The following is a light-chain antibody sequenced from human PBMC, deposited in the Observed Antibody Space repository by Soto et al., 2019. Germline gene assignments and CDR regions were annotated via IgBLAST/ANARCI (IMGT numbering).Light chain of an antibody. CDR1: QGISTY. CDR2: SAS. V-gene: IGKV1-27*01. CDR3: QKYNSALWT. J-gene: IGKJ1*01. Sequence: DIQMTQSASSLSASVGDRVTITWRASQGISTYLAWYQQKPGKVPQLLIYSASVLQSGVPSRFSGSGSETDFTLTISSLQPEDVATYYCQKYNSALWTFGQGTKVEIK.